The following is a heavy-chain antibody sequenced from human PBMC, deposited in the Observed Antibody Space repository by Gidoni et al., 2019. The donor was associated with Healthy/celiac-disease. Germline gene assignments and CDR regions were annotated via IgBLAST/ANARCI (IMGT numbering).Heavy chain of an antibody. D-gene: IGHD6-13*01. Sequence: EVQLVESGGRLVQPGGSLRLSCAASGFTFSDHYMDWVRQAPGKGLEWVGRTRNKANSYTTEYAASVKGRFTISRDDSKNSLYLQMNSLKTEDTAVYYCAREGSSWAFDYWGQGTLVTVSS. CDR1: GFTFSDHY. V-gene: IGHV3-72*01. CDR2: TRNKANSYTT. CDR3: AREGSSWAFDY. J-gene: IGHJ4*02.